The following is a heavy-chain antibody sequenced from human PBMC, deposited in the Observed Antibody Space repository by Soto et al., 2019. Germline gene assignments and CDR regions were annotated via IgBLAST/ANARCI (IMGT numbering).Heavy chain of an antibody. CDR3: ARELRYFDWLLLGDY. V-gene: IGHV3-30-3*01. CDR1: GFTFSSYA. D-gene: IGHD3-9*01. CDR2: ISYDGSNK. Sequence: QVQLVESGGGVVQPGRSLRLSCAASGFTFSSYAMHWVRQAPGKGLEWVAVISYDGSNKYYADSVKGRFTISRDNSKNTLYLQMNSLRAEDTAVYYCARELRYFDWLLLGDYWGQGTLVTVSS. J-gene: IGHJ4*02.